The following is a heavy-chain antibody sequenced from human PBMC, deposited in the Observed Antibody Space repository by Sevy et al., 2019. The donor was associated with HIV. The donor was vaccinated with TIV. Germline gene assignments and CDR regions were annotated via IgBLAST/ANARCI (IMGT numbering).Heavy chain of an antibody. CDR1: GFTFSSYS. J-gene: IGHJ4*02. CDR3: ARGKGHDFWSGYYLDY. CDR2: ISTSTNII. V-gene: IGHV3-48*01. Sequence: GGSLRLSCAASGFTFSSYSMNWVRQAPGKGLEWVSYISTSTNIIYYADSVKGRFTISRDKAKNSLYLQLNSLRAEDTAGYHCARGKGHDFWSGYYLDYWGQGALVSVPS. D-gene: IGHD3-3*01.